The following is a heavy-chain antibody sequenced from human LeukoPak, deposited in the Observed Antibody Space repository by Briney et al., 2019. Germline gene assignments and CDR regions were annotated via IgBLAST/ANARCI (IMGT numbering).Heavy chain of an antibody. Sequence: ASVKVSCKASGGTFTSYAISWVRQAPGQGLEWMGGIIPIFGTANYAQKFQGRVTMTRDTSISTAYMELSRLRSDDTAVYYCARGLVVPAARRFDPWGQGTLVTVSS. CDR2: IIPIFGTA. J-gene: IGHJ5*02. V-gene: IGHV1-69*05. CDR3: ARGLVVPAARRFDP. D-gene: IGHD2-2*01. CDR1: GGTFTSYA.